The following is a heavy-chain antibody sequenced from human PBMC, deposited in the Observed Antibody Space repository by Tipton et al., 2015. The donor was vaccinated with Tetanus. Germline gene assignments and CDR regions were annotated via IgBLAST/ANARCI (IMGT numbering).Heavy chain of an antibody. V-gene: IGHV4-30-2*01. CDR1: GGSISSGGYS. J-gene: IGHJ4*02. Sequence: TLSLTCAVSGGSISSGGYSWSWIRQPPGKGPEWIGYIYHSGSTYYSPSLKSRVTISVDRSKNQFSLKLSSVTAADTAVYYCARVVIWFGAPPSHFDYWGQGTLVTVSS. CDR3: ARVVIWFGAPPSHFDY. CDR2: IYHSGST. D-gene: IGHD3-10*01.